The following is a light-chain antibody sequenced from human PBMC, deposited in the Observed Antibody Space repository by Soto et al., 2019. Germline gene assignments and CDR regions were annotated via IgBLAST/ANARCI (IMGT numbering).Light chain of an antibody. J-gene: IGLJ2*01. V-gene: IGLV2-14*01. CDR2: EVS. CDR3: SSYTSSGTLVV. CDR1: SSDIGGYTY. Sequence: QSALTQPASVSGSPGQSITISCTGTSSDIGGYTYVSWYQQHPGKAPKLMSFEVSNRPSGVSNRFSGSKSGNTDALTISGRQADDEDDYYCSSYTSSGTLVVFGGGTKLTVL.